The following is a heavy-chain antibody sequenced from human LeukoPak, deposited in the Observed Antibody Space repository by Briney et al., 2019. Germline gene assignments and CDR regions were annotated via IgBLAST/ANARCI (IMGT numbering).Heavy chain of an antibody. J-gene: IGHJ1*01. CDR2: INHSGST. D-gene: IGHD6-6*01. CDR3: ARGPAPTYSSSSKYFQH. Sequence: PSETLSLTCAVSGGSISSSNWWSWVRQPPGKGLEWIGEINHSGSTNYNPSLKSRVTISVDTSKNQFSLKLSSVTAADTAVYYCARGPAPTYSSSSKYFQHWGQGTLVTVSS. V-gene: IGHV4-4*02. CDR1: GGSISSSNW.